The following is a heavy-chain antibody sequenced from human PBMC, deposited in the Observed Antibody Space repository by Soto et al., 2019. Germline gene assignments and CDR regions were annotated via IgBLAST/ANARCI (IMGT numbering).Heavy chain of an antibody. CDR2: ISDDGASI. Sequence: PGGSLRLSCEASGFSFSSFAMNWVRQAPGRGLEWVSCISDDGASIYYADSLKGRFTISRDNAKNSLSLQMNNLRAEDTAVYYCARENSVQAWLHHFDHWGLGTLVTVSS. CDR1: GFSFSSFA. J-gene: IGHJ4*02. CDR3: ARENSVQAWLHHFDH. V-gene: IGHV3-48*03. D-gene: IGHD3-9*01.